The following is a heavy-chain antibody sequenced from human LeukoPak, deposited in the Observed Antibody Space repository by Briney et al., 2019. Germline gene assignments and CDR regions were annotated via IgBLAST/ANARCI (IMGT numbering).Heavy chain of an antibody. V-gene: IGHV3-74*03. CDR2: INTDGSST. CDR3: ARDRYCTTTRCSDY. D-gene: IGHD2-2*01. CDR1: GFTFSSYW. J-gene: IGHJ4*02. Sequence: GGSLRLSCAASGFTFSSYWMHWVRQAPGKGLVWVSRINTDGSSTTYADSVKGRFTISRDNAKNTLYLEMNSLRAEDTAVYYCARDRYCTTTRCSDYWGQGTLVTVSS.